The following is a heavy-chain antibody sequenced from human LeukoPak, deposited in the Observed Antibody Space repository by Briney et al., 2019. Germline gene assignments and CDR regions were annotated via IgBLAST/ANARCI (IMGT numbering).Heavy chain of an antibody. D-gene: IGHD5-18*01. J-gene: IGHJ6*02. CDR3: ARLDSYGLYYYYGMDV. CDR1: GFTVSSNY. Sequence: PGGSLRLSCAASGFTVSSNYMSWVRQAPGKGLEWVSVIYSGGSTYYADSVKGRFTISRDNSKNTLYLQMNSLRAEDTAVYYCARLDSYGLYYYYGMDVWGQGTMVTVSS. V-gene: IGHV3-66*01. CDR2: IYSGGST.